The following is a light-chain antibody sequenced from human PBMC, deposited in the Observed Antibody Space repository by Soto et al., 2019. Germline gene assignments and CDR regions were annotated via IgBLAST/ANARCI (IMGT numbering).Light chain of an antibody. CDR1: SGHSSYA. V-gene: IGLV4-69*01. CDR2: LSSDGSH. J-gene: IGLJ2*01. Sequence: QLVLTRSPSASASLGASVKLTCTLSSGHSSYAIAWHQQQPEKGPRYLMKLSSDGSHSKGDGIPDRFSGSSAGAERYLTISSLRSEDEADYYCQTWDTGARVVFGGGTKLTVL. CDR3: QTWDTGARVV.